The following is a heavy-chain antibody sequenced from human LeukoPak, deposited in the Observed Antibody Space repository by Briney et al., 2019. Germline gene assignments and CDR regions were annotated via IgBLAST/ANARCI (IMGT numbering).Heavy chain of an antibody. CDR2: IYYSGST. CDR1: GGSISSYY. V-gene: IGHV4-59*01. D-gene: IGHD3-10*01. CDR3: ARFYGSGSYFGGIDY. J-gene: IGHJ4*02. Sequence: PSETLSLTCTVSGGSISSYYWSWIRQPPGKGLEWIGYIYYSGSTNYNPSLKSRVTISVDTSKNQFSLKLSSVTAADTAVYYCARFYGSGSYFGGIDYWGQGTLVTVSS.